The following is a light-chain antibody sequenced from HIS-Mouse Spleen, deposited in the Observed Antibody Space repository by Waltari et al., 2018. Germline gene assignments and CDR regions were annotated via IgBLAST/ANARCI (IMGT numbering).Light chain of an antibody. CDR2: DVS. CDR3: SSYTSSSTRV. CDR1: SSDVGGYNY. J-gene: IGLJ3*02. Sequence: QSALTQPASVSGSPGQSITISCTGTSSDVGGYNYVSWYQQHPGKAPKLMLYDVSNRTSGVSNRFSGSKSGNTASLTISGLQAEDEADYYCSSYTSSSTRVFGGGTKLTVL. V-gene: IGLV2-14*03.